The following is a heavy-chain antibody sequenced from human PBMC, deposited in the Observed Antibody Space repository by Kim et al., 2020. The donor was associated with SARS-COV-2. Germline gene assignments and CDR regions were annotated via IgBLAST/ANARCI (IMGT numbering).Heavy chain of an antibody. CDR3: AKDNTRDGMDV. Sequence: GGSLRLSCAASGFTFSSYSMSWVRQAPGKGLEWVSAITRGTSSTYYADSVKGRFTASTDSSKNILYLQMNSLRAEDTPVYFCAKDNTRDGMDVWGQGTT. J-gene: IGHJ6*02. CDR1: GFTFSSYS. D-gene: IGHD2-2*02. V-gene: IGHV3-23*01. CDR2: ITRGTSST.